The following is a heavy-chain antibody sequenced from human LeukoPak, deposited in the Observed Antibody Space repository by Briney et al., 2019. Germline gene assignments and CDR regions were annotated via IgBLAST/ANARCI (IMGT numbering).Heavy chain of an antibody. Sequence: SETLSLTCTVSGGSISSYYWSWIRQPPGKGLEWIGEINHSGSTNYNPSLKSRVTISVDTSKNQFSLKLSSVTAADTAVYYCARHRVGMSFYYFDYWGQVTLVTVSS. D-gene: IGHD1-1*01. V-gene: IGHV4-34*01. CDR2: INHSGST. CDR3: ARHRVGMSFYYFDY. CDR1: GGSISSYY. J-gene: IGHJ4*02.